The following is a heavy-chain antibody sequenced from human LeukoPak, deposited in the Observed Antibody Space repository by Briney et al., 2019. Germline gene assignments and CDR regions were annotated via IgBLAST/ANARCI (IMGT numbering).Heavy chain of an antibody. V-gene: IGHV4-34*10. CDR2: VTHSGIT. CDR1: GGSSSGYY. CDR3: ARVLRYLYWTVDV. J-gene: IGHJ6*02. Sequence: SETLSLTCAVYGGSSSGYYWSWIRQSPGKGLEWIGEVTHSGITNSNASLKSRVTMSVDISKNQFSLKMTSVTAADTAVYYCARVLRYLYWTVDVWSQGTAITVSS. D-gene: IGHD3-16*02.